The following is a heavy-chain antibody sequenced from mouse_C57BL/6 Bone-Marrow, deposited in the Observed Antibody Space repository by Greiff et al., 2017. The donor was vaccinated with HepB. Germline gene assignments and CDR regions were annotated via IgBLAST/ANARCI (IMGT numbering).Heavy chain of an antibody. CDR1: GFSFSSYG. J-gene: IGHJ4*01. CDR2: ISSGGSYT. CDR3: ARHGIPMDY. V-gene: IGHV5-6*01. Sequence: EVQLVESGGDLVKPGGSLKLSCAASGFSFSSYGMSWVRQTPDKRLEWVATISSGGSYTYYPDSVKGRFTISRDNAKNTLYLQMSSLKYEDTAMYYCARHGIPMDYWGQGTSVTVSA.